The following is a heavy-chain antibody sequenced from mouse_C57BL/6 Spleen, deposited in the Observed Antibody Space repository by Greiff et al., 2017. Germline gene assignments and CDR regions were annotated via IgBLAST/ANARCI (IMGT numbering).Heavy chain of an antibody. J-gene: IGHJ3*01. CDR1: GYSFTDYY. Sequence: VQLQQSGPELVKPGASVKISCKASGYSFTDYYMNWVKQSNGQSLEWIGVINPNYGTTSYNQKFKGKDTLTVYQSSSTAYKQLNSLTSEDSAVLYYSRGLYYDYGAGFAYWGQGTLVTVSA. CDR3: SRGLYYDYGAGFAY. D-gene: IGHD2-4*01. V-gene: IGHV1-39*01. CDR2: INPNYGTT.